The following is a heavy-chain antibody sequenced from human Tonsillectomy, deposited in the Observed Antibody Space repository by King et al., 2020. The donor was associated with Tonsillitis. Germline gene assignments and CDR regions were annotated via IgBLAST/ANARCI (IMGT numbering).Heavy chain of an antibody. D-gene: IGHD3-16*01. CDR2: INHSGYT. CDR3: ARGLIGGLHLSPAGD. CDR1: GYSISSDYY. J-gene: IGHJ4*02. V-gene: IGHV4-38-2*02. Sequence: QLQESGPGLVKPSETLSLTCTVSGYSISSDYYWGWIRQPPGKGLEWIGSINHSGYTYYSPSLKSRVTISEDTSKNQFSLRLSSVTAADTAVYYCARGLIGGLHLSPAGDWGQGTLVTVSS.